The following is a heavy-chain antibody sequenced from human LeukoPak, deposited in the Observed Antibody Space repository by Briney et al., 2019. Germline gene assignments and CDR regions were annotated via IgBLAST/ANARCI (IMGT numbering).Heavy chain of an antibody. CDR1: GFTFSSYW. Sequence: GGSLRLSCAASGFTFSSYWMNWVRQAPGKGPVWVSRIASDGSSTTYADSVKGRFSISRDNAKNTLYLQINSLRVEDTAVYYCARGRPHGNDYWGQGTLVTVSS. CDR3: ARGRPHGNDY. J-gene: IGHJ4*02. CDR2: IASDGSST. D-gene: IGHD4-23*01. V-gene: IGHV3-74*01.